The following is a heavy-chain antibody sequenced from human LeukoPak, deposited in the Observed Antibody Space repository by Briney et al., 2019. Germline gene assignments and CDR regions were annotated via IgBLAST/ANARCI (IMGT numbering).Heavy chain of an antibody. V-gene: IGHV3-48*01. CDR3: ARDSRLSSGSGNFFY. J-gene: IGHJ4*02. Sequence: GGSLRLSCAASGFTFSSYSMNWVRQAPGKGLEWVSYISSSSSTIYYADSVKGRFTISRDNAKNSLYLQMNSLRAEDTAVYYCARDSRLSSGSGNFFYWGQGTLVTVSS. D-gene: IGHD3-10*01. CDR2: ISSSSSTI. CDR1: GFTFSSYS.